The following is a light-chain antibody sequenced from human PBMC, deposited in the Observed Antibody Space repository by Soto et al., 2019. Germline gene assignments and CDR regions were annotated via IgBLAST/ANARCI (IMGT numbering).Light chain of an antibody. CDR3: QQSYSTPRT. V-gene: IGKV1-13*02. CDR1: QGISSA. J-gene: IGKJ1*01. CDR2: DAS. Sequence: AIQLTQSQSSLYASVGDRVIITCRASQGISSALAWYQQKPGKAPKLLIHDASTLESGVPSRFSGSGSGTDFTLTISSLQPEDFATYYCQQSYSTPRTFGQGTKVDIK.